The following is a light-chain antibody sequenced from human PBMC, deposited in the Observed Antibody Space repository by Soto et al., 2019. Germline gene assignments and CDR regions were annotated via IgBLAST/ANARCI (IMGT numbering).Light chain of an antibody. CDR3: QQYNSYPGT. J-gene: IGKJ1*01. V-gene: IGKV1-5*01. CDR1: QSISNW. Sequence: DIQTTQSPSTLSASVGDRVTITCRARQSISNWLAWYQQKPGKAPNLLIYDASNLESVVPSRFSGSGSGTKFTLTISSLQPDDFATYYCQQYNSYPGTFGQGTKVEIK. CDR2: DAS.